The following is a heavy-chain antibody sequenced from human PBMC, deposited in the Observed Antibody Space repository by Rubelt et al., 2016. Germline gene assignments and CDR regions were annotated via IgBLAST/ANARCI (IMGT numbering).Heavy chain of an antibody. CDR1: GGSISSSSYY. CDR2: IYHSGST. V-gene: IGHV4-39*07. J-gene: IGHJ4*02. Sequence: QLQLQESGPGLVKPSETLSLTCTVSGGSISSSSYYWGWIRQPPGKGLEWIGSIYHSGSTYYNPSLKCRVTILVATSKNQFSLELSSVTAADTAVYYWARIPGYWTSTSCLDYWGQGTLVTVSS. D-gene: IGHD2-2*01. CDR3: ARIPGYWTSTSCLDY.